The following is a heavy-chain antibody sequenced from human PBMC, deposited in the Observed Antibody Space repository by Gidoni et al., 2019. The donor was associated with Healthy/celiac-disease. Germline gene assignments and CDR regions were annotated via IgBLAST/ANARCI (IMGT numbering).Heavy chain of an antibody. D-gene: IGHD2-15*01. Sequence: EVQLVESGGGLVKPGGSLRLSCAASGFTFSSYSMNWVRQAPGKGLEWVSSISSSSSYIYYADSVKGRFTISRDNAKNSLYLQMNSLRAEDTAVYYCARDRVGGVGSDYWGQGTLVTVSS. J-gene: IGHJ4*02. CDR3: ARDRVGGVGSDY. CDR2: ISSSSSYI. V-gene: IGHV3-21*01. CDR1: GFTFSSYS.